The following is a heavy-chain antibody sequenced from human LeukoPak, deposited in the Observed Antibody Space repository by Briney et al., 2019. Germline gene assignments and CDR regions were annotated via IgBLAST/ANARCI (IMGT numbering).Heavy chain of an antibody. CDR2: IYSGGST. D-gene: IGHD5-18*01. CDR3: SAMVTTVDV. J-gene: IGHJ6*04. V-gene: IGHV3-53*01. CDR1: GFIVSGNY. Sequence: GSLRLSCAASGFIVSGNYMSWVRQAPGKGLEWVSVIYSGGSTYCADSVKGRFTISRDNSKNTLYLQMNSLRVEDTAVYYCSAMVTTVDVWGKGTTVTVSS.